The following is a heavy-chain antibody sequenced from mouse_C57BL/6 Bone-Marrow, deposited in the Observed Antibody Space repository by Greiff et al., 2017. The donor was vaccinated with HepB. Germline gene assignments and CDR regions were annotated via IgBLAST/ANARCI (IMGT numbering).Heavy chain of an antibody. CDR1: GFTFSDYG. D-gene: IGHD2-2*01. CDR2: ISSGSSTI. J-gene: IGHJ3*01. V-gene: IGHV5-17*01. CDR3: ARSPLWLRQGSWFAY. Sequence: EVKLVESGGGLVKPGGSLKLSCAASGFTFSDYGMHWVRQAPEKGLEWVAYISSGSSTIYYADTVKGRFTISRDNAKNTLFLQMTSLRSEDTAMYYWARSPLWLRQGSWFAYWGQGTLVTVSA.